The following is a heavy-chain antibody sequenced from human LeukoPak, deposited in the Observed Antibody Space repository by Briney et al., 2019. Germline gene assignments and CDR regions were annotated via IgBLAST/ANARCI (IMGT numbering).Heavy chain of an antibody. V-gene: IGHV4-39*07. CDR1: GGSISSISYY. Sequence: SETLSLTCTVSGGSISSISYYWRWIRQPPGKALEWIGSIYYSGNTYYNPSLKSRVTISVDTSKNQFSLRLSSVTAADTAVYCCARVDCSGAICHSFDCWGQGTLVTVSS. D-gene: IGHD2-15*01. J-gene: IGHJ4*02. CDR2: IYYSGNT. CDR3: ARVDCSGAICHSFDC.